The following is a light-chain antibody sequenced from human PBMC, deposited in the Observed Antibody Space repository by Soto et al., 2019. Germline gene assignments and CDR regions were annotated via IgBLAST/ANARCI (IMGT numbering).Light chain of an antibody. CDR2: DAS. J-gene: IGKJ1*01. V-gene: IGKV3-11*01. Sequence: EIVLTQSPATLSLSPGERATLSCRASQSVSSYLAWYQQKPGQAPRLLIYDASNRATGIPARFSGSGSGKDFTLTISSLAPEDFAVYYCQQRGTFGQGTKVEIK. CDR3: QQRGT. CDR1: QSVSSY.